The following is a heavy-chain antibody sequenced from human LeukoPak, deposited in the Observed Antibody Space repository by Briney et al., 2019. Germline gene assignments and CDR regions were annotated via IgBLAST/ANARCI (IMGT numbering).Heavy chain of an antibody. D-gene: IGHD3-16*01. CDR2: IYYRGGT. CDR3: ARVLVDGGRAHNSGIPRFDH. J-gene: IGHJ4*02. V-gene: IGHV4-38-2*02. Sequence: SETLSLTCSVSGFSISSGSFWAWIRQPPGKGLEYVGIIYYRGGTHYNPSFKSRVTMSVETSDNQFFLNLTSLTAADTAVYYCARVLVDGGRAHNSGIPRFDHWGRGTLVTVSS. CDR1: GFSISSGSF.